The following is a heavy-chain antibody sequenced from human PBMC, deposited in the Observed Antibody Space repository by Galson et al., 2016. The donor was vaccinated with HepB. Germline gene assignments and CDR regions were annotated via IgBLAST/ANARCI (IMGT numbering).Heavy chain of an antibody. CDR2: IYWTDDK. J-gene: IGHJ1*01. Sequence: PALVKPTQTLTLTCSFSGFSLNTSGVGVGWIRQPPGKALEWLALIYWTDDKRYSPSLKTRLTITKDTSKNHVVLTMTNLDPVDTATYYCAHHFDFCNSYYAFGQWGRGMLVTVSS. CDR1: GFSLNTSGVG. D-gene: IGHD3-3*01. V-gene: IGHV2-5*01. CDR3: AHHFDFCNSYYAFGQ.